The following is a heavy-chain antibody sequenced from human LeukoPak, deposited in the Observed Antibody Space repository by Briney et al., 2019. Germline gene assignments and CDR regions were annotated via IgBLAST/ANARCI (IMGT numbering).Heavy chain of an antibody. D-gene: IGHD3-22*01. Sequence: GGSLRLSCAASVFTFSSYAMSGVCPAPGKGVEGVSAISATGDSTYYADSVKGRFTISRDNSKNTLYLQMHSLRAEDTAVYYCAKETYYYDSSGYYYVPYYFDYWGQGTLVTVSS. CDR2: ISATGDST. J-gene: IGHJ4*02. V-gene: IGHV3-23*01. CDR3: AKETYYYDSSGYYYVPYYFDY. CDR1: VFTFSSYA.